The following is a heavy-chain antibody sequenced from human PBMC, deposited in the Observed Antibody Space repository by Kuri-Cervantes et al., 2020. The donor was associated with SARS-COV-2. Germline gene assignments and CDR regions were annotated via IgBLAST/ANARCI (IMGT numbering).Heavy chain of an antibody. CDR3: ARDSGAYCGGDCTLDKDDAFDI. V-gene: IGHV1-69*04. J-gene: IGHJ3*02. CDR2: IIPILGTA. Sequence: SVKVSCKASGGTFSSYAISWVRQAPGQGLEWMGRIIPILGTANYAQKFQGRVTITADKSTSTAYMELSSLRSEDTAVYYCARDSGAYCGGDCTLDKDDAFDIWGQGTMVTVSS. D-gene: IGHD2-21*01. CDR1: GGTFSSYA.